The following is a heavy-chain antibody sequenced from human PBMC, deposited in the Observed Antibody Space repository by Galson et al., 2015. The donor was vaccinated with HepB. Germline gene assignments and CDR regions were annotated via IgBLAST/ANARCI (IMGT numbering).Heavy chain of an antibody. CDR2: ITPSSSAK. J-gene: IGHJ4*02. D-gene: IGHD3-3*01. CDR3: AKDLYYDFWSGYPVRMGYFDY. Sequence: SLRLSCAGSPFTFSSDRMSWVRQAPGKGLEWVSYITPSSSAKNYADSVKGRFTISRDNAKNSLYLQMNSLRAEDTALYYCAKDLYYDFWSGYPVRMGYFDYWGQGTLVTVSS. V-gene: IGHV3-48*01. CDR1: PFTFSSDR.